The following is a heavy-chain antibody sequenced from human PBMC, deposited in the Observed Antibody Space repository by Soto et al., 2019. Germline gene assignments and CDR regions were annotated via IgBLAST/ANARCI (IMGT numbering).Heavy chain of an antibody. D-gene: IGHD6-19*01. CDR2: MNPNSGNT. Sequence: GASVKVSCKASGYTFTSYDINWVRQATGQGLEWMGWMNPNSGNTGYAQKFQGRVTMTRNTSISTAYMELSSLRSEDTAVYYCAVGVYSSGWYYFDYWGQGTLVTVSS. CDR3: AVGVYSSGWYYFDY. J-gene: IGHJ4*02. CDR1: GYTFTSYD. V-gene: IGHV1-8*01.